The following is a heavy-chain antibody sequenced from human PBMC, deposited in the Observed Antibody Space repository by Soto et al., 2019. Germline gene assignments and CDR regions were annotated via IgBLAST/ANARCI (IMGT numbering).Heavy chain of an antibody. CDR1: GGSISSYY. CDR2: IYYSGST. D-gene: IGHD5-12*01. Sequence: SETLSLTCTVSGGSISSYYWSWIRQPPGKGLEWIGYIYYSGSTNYNPSLKSRVTISVDTSKNQFSLKLSSVTAADTAVYYCARARYSGYDFDYWDQGTLVTVPS. V-gene: IGHV4-59*01. J-gene: IGHJ4*02. CDR3: ARARYSGYDFDY.